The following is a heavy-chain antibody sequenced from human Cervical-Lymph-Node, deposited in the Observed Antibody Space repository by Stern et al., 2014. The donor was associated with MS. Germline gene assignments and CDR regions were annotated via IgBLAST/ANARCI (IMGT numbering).Heavy chain of an antibody. Sequence: VQLVESGGGGVQPGTSLRLSCAASGVSFSDYGIHWVRQAPGKALAWMAVISYDGTHKYYADSLKGRVTISRDNSKNTLSLQMSSLRSDDTAVYYCAKDLGGNAFDYWGQGTLVTVSS. CDR3: AKDLGGNAFDY. J-gene: IGHJ4*02. CDR1: GVSFSDYG. D-gene: IGHD4-23*01. CDR2: ISYDGTHK. V-gene: IGHV3-30*18.